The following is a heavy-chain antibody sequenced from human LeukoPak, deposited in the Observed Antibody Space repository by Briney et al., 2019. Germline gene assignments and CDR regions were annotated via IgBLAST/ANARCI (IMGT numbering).Heavy chain of an antibody. CDR1: GGSINSYY. CDR2: IYYSGST. V-gene: IGHV4-59*01. J-gene: IGHJ4*02. D-gene: IGHD3-22*01. Sequence: SETLSLTCTVSGGSINSYYWTWIRQPPGKGLEWIGYIYYSGSTNYNPSLKSRVIISVGTSKNQFSLKLSSVTAADTAVYYCARAGYYYDSSGYFDYWGQGTLVTVSS. CDR3: ARAGYYYDSSGYFDY.